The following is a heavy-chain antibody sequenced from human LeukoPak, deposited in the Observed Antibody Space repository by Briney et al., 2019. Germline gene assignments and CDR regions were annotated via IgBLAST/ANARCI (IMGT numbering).Heavy chain of an antibody. Sequence: PSETLSLTCTVSGGSISSDGYYWSWIRQPPGRGLEWIGYIYHSGSTSYNPSLKSRVTISVDRSKNQFSLKLSSVTAADTAVYYCARFDRGYTTTGFGYDCWGQGTLVTVSS. D-gene: IGHD5-12*01. V-gene: IGHV4-30-2*01. J-gene: IGHJ4*02. CDR2: IYHSGST. CDR1: GGSISSDGYY. CDR3: ARFDRGYTTTGFGYDC.